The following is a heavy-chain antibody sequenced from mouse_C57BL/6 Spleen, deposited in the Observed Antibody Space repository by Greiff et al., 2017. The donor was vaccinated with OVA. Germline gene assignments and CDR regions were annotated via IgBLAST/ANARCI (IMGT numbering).Heavy chain of an antibody. Sequence: EVQLVESGEGLVKPGGSLKLSCAASGFTFSSYAMSWVRQTPEKRLEWVAYISSGGDYIYYADTVKGRFTISRDNARNTLYLQMSSLKSEDTAMYYCTRDEGAYYSNYDSFAYWGQGTLVTVSA. J-gene: IGHJ3*01. CDR1: GFTFSSYA. CDR3: TRDEGAYYSNYDSFAY. V-gene: IGHV5-9-1*02. D-gene: IGHD2-5*01. CDR2: ISSGGDYI.